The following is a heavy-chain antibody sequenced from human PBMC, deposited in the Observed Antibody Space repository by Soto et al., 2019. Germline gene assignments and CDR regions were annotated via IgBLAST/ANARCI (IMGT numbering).Heavy chain of an antibody. CDR1: GYTFT. CDR2: IIPLFQTA. J-gene: IGHJ6*02. Sequence: SVNVSCKASGYTFTISWVRQAPGQGLEWMGGIIPLFQTANYALKFQGRVKITADESTTTAYMELNSLRSEDTAVYYCARWSHWNPLYYSGMDVWGQGTTVTVSS. V-gene: IGHV1-69*13. D-gene: IGHD1-1*01. CDR3: ARWSHWNPLYYSGMDV.